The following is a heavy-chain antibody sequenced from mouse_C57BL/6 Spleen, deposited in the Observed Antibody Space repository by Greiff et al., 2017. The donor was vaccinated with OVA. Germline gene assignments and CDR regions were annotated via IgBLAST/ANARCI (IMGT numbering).Heavy chain of an antibody. D-gene: IGHD1-1*01. J-gene: IGHJ2*01. CDR1: GYTFTSYW. Sequence: QVQLQQPGAELVRPGSSVKLSCKASGYTFTSYWMHWVKQRPIQGLDWIGNIDPSDSETHYNQKFKDKATLTVDKSSSTAYMQLSSLTSEDSAVYYCARAIITTVVYFDYWGQGTTLTGSS. CDR2: IDPSDSET. V-gene: IGHV1-52*01. CDR3: ARAIITTVVYFDY.